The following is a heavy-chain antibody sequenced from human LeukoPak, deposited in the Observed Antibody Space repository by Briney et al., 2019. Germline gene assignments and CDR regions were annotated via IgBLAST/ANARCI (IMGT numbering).Heavy chain of an antibody. CDR3: ARGRRWDLLVSLIDASDI. CDR2: IFSGVIT. D-gene: IGHD4-23*01. Sequence: GGSLRLSCAASGFSVSSNFMTWVRQAPGTGLEWLSVIFSGVITYYADSVKGRFTISRDNSKNTLYLQMSSLRAEDTAVYFCARGRRWDLLVSLIDASDIWGQGKMVTVSS. J-gene: IGHJ3*02. CDR1: GFSVSSNF. V-gene: IGHV3-53*01.